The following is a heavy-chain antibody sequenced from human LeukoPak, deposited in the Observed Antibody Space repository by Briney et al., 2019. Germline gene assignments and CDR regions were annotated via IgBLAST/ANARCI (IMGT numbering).Heavy chain of an antibody. J-gene: IGHJ5*01. CDR2: ISHDGTTT. Sequence: GRSLRLSCVASGFTFSDFGMHWIRQAPRKGLEWVAVISHDGTTTNYGDSVKGRFTISRDNSKKTLYLQMNSLRADDTAVYYSAKDHGMRQVWNWFDSCGRGTLVTVSS. V-gene: IGHV3-33*05. D-gene: IGHD1-1*01. CDR1: GFTFSDFG. CDR3: AKDHGMRQVWNWFDS.